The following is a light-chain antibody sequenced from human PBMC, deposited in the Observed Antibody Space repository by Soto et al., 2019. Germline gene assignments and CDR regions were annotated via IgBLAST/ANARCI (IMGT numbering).Light chain of an antibody. CDR3: ATWDGSLSAVI. CDR1: SSNIGDYF. Sequence: QSVLTQPPSVSAAPGQKVTISCSGSSSNIGDYFVSWYQQLPGTAPKRLIYNNDRRPPGIPDRFSASKSGTSATLGIAGLQTGDEADYYCATWDGSLSAVIFGGGTKVTVL. J-gene: IGLJ2*01. V-gene: IGLV1-51*01. CDR2: NND.